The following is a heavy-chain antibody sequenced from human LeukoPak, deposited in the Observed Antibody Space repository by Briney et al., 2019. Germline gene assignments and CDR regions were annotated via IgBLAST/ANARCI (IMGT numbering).Heavy chain of an antibody. CDR2: IYYSGST. V-gene: IGHV4-59*06. D-gene: IGHD4-17*01. CDR3: ARAPYGPAFDY. Sequence: SETLSLTCTVSGGSISSYYWSWLRQHPGKGLEWIGYIYYSGSTYYNPSLKSRVTISVDTSKNQFSLKLSSVTAADTAVYYCARAPYGPAFDYWGQGTLVTVSS. J-gene: IGHJ4*02. CDR1: GGSISSYY.